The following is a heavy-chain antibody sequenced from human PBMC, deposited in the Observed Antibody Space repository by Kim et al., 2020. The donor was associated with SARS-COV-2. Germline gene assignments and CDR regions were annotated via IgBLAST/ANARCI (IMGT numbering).Heavy chain of an antibody. J-gene: IGHJ4*02. CDR3: ARDRGSSNGSGGYFDY. D-gene: IGHD2-15*01. Sequence: SVKGRFTNSRDNSKNTLYLQMNSLRAEDTAVYYCARDRGSSNGSGGYFDYWGQGTLGTVPS. V-gene: IGHV3-30*07.